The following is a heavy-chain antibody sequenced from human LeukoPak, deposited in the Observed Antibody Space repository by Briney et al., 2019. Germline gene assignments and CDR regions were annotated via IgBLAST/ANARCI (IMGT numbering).Heavy chain of an antibody. CDR3: ARDGGAAGPEDY. Sequence: SETLSLTCTVSGGSISSDSYYWGWLRQPAGKGLEWIGRIYSSGSTDYNSYLQSRVIISLDTSKNQFSLKLTSVTAADTAVYYCARDGGAAGPEDYWGQGTLVTVSS. CDR1: GGSISSDSYY. CDR2: IYSSGST. D-gene: IGHD3-16*01. V-gene: IGHV4-61*02. J-gene: IGHJ4*02.